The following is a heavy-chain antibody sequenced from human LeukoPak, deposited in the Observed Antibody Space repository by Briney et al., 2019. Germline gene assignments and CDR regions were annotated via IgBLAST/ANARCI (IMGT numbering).Heavy chain of an antibody. CDR3: ARFGGGSCSGSSCYDYYVDA. CDR1: GFLFGSYS. Sequence: PGGSLRLSCAASGFLFGSYSVIWVRQAPGKGLEWVSSISSTSSYIFYADSLKGRFTISRDNAKNTLYLQMNSMRAKDTAVYFCARFGGGSCSGSSCYDYYVDAWGKGTTVTVSS. V-gene: IGHV3-21*01. CDR2: ISSTSSYI. D-gene: IGHD2-15*01. J-gene: IGHJ6*03.